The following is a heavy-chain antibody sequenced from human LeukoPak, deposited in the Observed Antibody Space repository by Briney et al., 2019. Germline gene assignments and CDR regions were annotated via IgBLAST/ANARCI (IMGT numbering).Heavy chain of an antibody. Sequence: ASVKVSCKASGYTFTSYDINWVRQAPGQGLEWMGCINPNSGVTDSAQNFQGRVTMTRDTSITTTYMELSSLASDDTALYFCARDTRTAWYLDVWGRGTLVTVSS. CDR3: ARDTRTAWYLDV. V-gene: IGHV1-2*02. J-gene: IGHJ2*01. D-gene: IGHD1-7*01. CDR2: INPNSGVT. CDR1: GYTFTSYD.